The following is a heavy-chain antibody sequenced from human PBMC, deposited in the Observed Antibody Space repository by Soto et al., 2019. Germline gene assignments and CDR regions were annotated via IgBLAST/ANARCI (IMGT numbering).Heavy chain of an antibody. CDR2: VHYTGST. Sequence: PSETLSLTCSVSGDSISSTGFYWSWIRQLPGKALEWIGYVHYTGSTSYNPSLKSRLVISLDASKNQFSLSLSSVTSADTAVYYCARDHRSLGDYCGIDVWGQGTTVTVSS. D-gene: IGHD3-10*01. CDR3: ARDHRSLGDYCGIDV. V-gene: IGHV4-31*03. CDR1: GDSISSTGFY. J-gene: IGHJ6*02.